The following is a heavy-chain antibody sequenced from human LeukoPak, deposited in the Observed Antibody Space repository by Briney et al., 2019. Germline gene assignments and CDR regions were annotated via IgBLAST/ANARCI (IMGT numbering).Heavy chain of an antibody. CDR2: ISGSGGST. CDR1: GFTFSSYA. Sequence: GGSPRLSCAASGFTFSSYAMSWVRQAPGKGLEWVSAISGSGGSTYYADSVKGRFTISRDNSKNTLYLQMNSLRAEDTAVYYCGKDMRGGELLQCMDVWGQGTTGTVSS. CDR3: GKDMRGGELLQCMDV. D-gene: IGHD1-26*01. J-gene: IGHJ6*02. V-gene: IGHV3-23*01.